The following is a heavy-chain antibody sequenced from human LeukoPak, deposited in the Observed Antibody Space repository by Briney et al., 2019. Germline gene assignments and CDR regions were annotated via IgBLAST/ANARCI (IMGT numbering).Heavy chain of an antibody. J-gene: IGHJ4*02. CDR1: GYTFTSYD. D-gene: IGHD6-13*01. V-gene: IGHV1-8*03. CDR3: ARSGQRGIAAADY. CDR2: MNPNSGNT. Sequence: GASVKVSCKASGYTFTSYDINWVRQATGQGLEWMGWMNPNSGNTGYAQKFQGRVAITRNTSISTAYMELSSLRSEDTAVYYCARSGQRGIAAADYWGQGTLVTVSS.